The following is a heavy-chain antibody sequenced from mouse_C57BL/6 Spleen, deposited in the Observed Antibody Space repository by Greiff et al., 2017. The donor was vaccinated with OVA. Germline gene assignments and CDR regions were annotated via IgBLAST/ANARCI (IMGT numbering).Heavy chain of an antibody. V-gene: IGHV7-1*01. D-gene: IGHD2-3*01. CDR3: ARDALYDLYAMDY. CDR1: GFTFSDFY. Sequence: EVKLMESGGGLVQSGRSLRLSCATSGFTFSDFYMEWVRQAPGQGLEWIAASRNKANDYTTEYSASVKGRFIVSRDTSQSILYLQMNALRAEDTAIYYCARDALYDLYAMDYWGQGTSVTVSS. CDR2: SRNKANDYTT. J-gene: IGHJ4*01.